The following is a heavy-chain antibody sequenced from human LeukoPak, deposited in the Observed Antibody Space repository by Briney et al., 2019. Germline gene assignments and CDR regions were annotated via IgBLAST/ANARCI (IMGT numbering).Heavy chain of an antibody. J-gene: IGHJ4*02. CDR2: ISSSGSTI. CDR3: ASSGYYGSAPPDY. V-gene: IGHV3-48*03. Sequence: PGGSLRLSCAASGFTFSSYEMNWVRQAPGKGLEWVSYISSSGSTIYYADSVKGRFTISRDNAKNSLYLQMNSLRAEDTAVYYCASSGYYGSAPPDYWGQGTLVTVSS. D-gene: IGHD3-10*01. CDR1: GFTFSSYE.